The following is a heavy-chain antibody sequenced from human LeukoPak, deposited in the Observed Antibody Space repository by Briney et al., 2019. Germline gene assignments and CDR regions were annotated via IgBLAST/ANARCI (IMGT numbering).Heavy chain of an antibody. D-gene: IGHD6-19*01. J-gene: IGHJ4*02. CDR2: ISSSGTYI. CDR1: GFSFSSYS. Sequence: GESLRLSCAVSGFSFSSYSMNWFRQTPGKGLQWVSSISSSGTYIYYADSVKGRFTISRDNAKNSVYLQMNSLRAEDTAVYYCARGSAVAGIMGLDYWGQGTLVTVSS. V-gene: IGHV3-21*01. CDR3: ARGSAVAGIMGLDY.